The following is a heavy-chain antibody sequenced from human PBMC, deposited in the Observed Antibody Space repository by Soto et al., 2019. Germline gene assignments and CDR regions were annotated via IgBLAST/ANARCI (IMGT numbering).Heavy chain of an antibody. V-gene: IGHV3-30*18. CDR1: GFTFSSYG. CDR2: ISYDGSNK. J-gene: IGHJ6*02. Sequence: GGSLRLSCAASGFTFSSYGMHWVRQAPGKGLEWVAVISYDGSNKYYADSVKGRFTISRDNSKNTLYLQMNSLRAEDTAVYYCAKDRDYYGMDVWGQGTTVTVSS. CDR3: AKDRDYYGMDV.